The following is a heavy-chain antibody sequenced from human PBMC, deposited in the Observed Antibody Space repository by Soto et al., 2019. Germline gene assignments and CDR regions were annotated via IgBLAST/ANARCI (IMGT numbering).Heavy chain of an antibody. D-gene: IGHD3-22*01. CDR2: IYHSGST. CDR1: GGSISSGGYS. CDR3: ASARPYYYDSSRYSAAYFKH. J-gene: IGHJ1*01. V-gene: IGHV4-30-2*01. Sequence: SETLCLTCAVSGGSISSGGYSWSWIRQPPGKGLEWIGYIYHSGSTYYNPSLKSRVNISVDRSKNQFSLKLSYVTAAATAVYSSASARPYYYDSSRYSAAYFKHWGQGNLVTVSS.